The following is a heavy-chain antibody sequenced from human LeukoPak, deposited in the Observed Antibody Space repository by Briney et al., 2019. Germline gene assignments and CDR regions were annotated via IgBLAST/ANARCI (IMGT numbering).Heavy chain of an antibody. CDR1: GLTFSDYA. Sequence: GGSLRLSCAVSGLTFSDYAMHWVRQAPGKGLEWVSYISSSSSTIYYADSVKGRFTISRDNAKNSLYLQMNSLRAEDTAVYYCARGIAFDYWGQGTLVTVSS. D-gene: IGHD6-13*01. J-gene: IGHJ4*02. CDR3: ARGIAFDY. CDR2: ISSSSSTI. V-gene: IGHV3-48*01.